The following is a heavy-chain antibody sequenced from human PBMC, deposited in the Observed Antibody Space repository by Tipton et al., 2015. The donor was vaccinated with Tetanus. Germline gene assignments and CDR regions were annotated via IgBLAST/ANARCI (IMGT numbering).Heavy chain of an antibody. CDR3: AHSILDSSGLLFQH. V-gene: IGHV2-5*01. J-gene: IGHJ1*01. D-gene: IGHD3-22*01. CDR2: IYWNDDK. CDR1: GFSLSTSGVG. Sequence: LVKPTQTLTLTCTFSGFSLSTSGVGVGWIRQPPGKALEWLALIYWNDDKRYSPSLKSRLTITKDTSKNQVVLTMTNMDPVDTATYYCAHSILDSSGLLFQHWGQGTLVTVSS.